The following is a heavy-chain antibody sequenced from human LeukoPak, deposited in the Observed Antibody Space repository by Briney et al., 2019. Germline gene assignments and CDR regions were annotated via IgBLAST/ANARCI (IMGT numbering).Heavy chain of an antibody. Sequence: GGSLRLSCAASGFTSSSHSMNWVRQAPGKGLEWVSYISSSSSTIYYADSVKGRVTISRDNAKNSLYLQMNSLRAEDTAVYYCARGAYYYEDWGQGTLVTVSS. CDR2: ISSSSSTI. D-gene: IGHD3-22*01. CDR1: GFTSSSHS. V-gene: IGHV3-48*01. CDR3: ARGAYYYED. J-gene: IGHJ4*02.